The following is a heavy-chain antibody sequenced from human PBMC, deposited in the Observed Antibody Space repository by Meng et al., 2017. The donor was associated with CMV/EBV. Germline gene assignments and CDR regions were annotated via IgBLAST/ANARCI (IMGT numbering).Heavy chain of an antibody. Sequence: GGSLRLSCAASGFTFSSYSMNWVRQAPGKGLEWVSSISSSSSYIYYADSVKGRVTISRDNAKNSLYLQMNSLRAEDTAVYYCARDYDGSGEGYYYGMDVWGQGTTVTVSS. CDR2: ISSSSSYI. CDR1: GFTFSSYS. J-gene: IGHJ6*02. CDR3: ARDYDGSGEGYYYGMDV. V-gene: IGHV3-21*01. D-gene: IGHD3-10*01.